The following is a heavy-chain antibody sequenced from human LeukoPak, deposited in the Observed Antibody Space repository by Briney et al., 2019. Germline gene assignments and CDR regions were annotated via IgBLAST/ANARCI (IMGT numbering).Heavy chain of an antibody. CDR1: GGSFSGYY. Sequence: PSETLSLTRTVYGGSFSGYYWSWLRQPPGKGLEWIGEINHSGSTNYNPSLTSRVTISVDTSKNQFSLKLSSVTAADTAVYYCAREGLPYYFDYWGQGTLVTVSS. V-gene: IGHV4-34*01. CDR3: AREGLPYYFDY. CDR2: INHSGST. D-gene: IGHD5-12*01. J-gene: IGHJ4*02.